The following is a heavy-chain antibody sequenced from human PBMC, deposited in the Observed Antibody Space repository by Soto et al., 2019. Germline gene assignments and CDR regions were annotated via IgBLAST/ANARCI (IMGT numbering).Heavy chain of an antibody. V-gene: IGHV4-34*02. CDR1: GGSFSDYT. Sequence: QEQLQQWGAGLLKPSETPSLTCAVNGGSFSDYTWSWIRQPPGKRLEWLGEINIRGGTNYNPSLKSRVTISVDTSKNEFSLKLSSVTAADTAVYYCARGVATIRDWGQGTLVTVSS. D-gene: IGHD5-12*01. CDR3: ARGVATIRD. CDR2: INIRGGT. J-gene: IGHJ4*02.